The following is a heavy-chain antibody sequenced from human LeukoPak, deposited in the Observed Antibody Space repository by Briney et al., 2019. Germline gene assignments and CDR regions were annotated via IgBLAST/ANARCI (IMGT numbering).Heavy chain of an antibody. Sequence: GGSLRLSCAASGFTFSSYAMSWVRQAPGKGLEWVSAISGSGGSTYYADSVKGRFTISRDNSKNTLYLQMNSLRAEDTAVYYCAKGRMYCSGGGCYYSWFDPWGQGTLVTVSS. J-gene: IGHJ5*02. CDR2: ISGSGGST. V-gene: IGHV3-23*01. CDR1: GFTFSSYA. CDR3: AKGRMYCSGGGCYYSWFDP. D-gene: IGHD2-15*01.